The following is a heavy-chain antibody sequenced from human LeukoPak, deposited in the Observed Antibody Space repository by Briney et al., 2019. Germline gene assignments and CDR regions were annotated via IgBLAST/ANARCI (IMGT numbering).Heavy chain of an antibody. V-gene: IGHV3-21*01. CDR2: ISSSSSYI. J-gene: IGHJ5*02. CDR1: GFTFSSYS. Sequence: GGSLRLSCAASGFTFSSYSMNWVRQAPGKGLEWVSSISSSSSYIYYADSVKGQFTISRDNAKNSLYLQMNSLRAEDTAVYYCARDRPYSSSWYHENWFDPWGQGTLVTVSS. CDR3: ARDRPYSSSWYHENWFDP. D-gene: IGHD6-13*01.